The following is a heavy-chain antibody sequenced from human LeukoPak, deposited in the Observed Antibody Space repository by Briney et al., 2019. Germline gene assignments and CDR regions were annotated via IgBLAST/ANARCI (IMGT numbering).Heavy chain of an antibody. CDR2: IKQDGSVK. D-gene: IGHD5-12*01. J-gene: IGHJ4*02. CDR3: ARGTGYSGYAGYFDY. V-gene: IGHV3-7*04. CDR1: GFTFSSYW. Sequence: GGSLRLSCAASGFTFSSYWMSWVRQAPGKGLEWVANIKQDGSVKNYVDSVKGRLTISRDNAKNSLYLQMNSLRVEDTAVYYCARGTGYSGYAGYFDYWGQGALVTVSS.